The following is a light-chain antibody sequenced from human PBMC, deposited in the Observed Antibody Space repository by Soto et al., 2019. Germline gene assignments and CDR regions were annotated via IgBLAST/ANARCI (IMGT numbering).Light chain of an antibody. CDR2: GAS. V-gene: IGKV3-15*01. CDR1: KSVGSN. CDR3: QQYYNWPPYT. J-gene: IGKJ2*01. Sequence: IELTQSPATLSVSPGEGATLSCRANKSVGSNLAWYQQKPAQAPRLLIYGASTRATGIPARFSGSGSGTEFTLTISSLQSVDFAVYYCQQYYNWPPYTFGQGTKLDIK.